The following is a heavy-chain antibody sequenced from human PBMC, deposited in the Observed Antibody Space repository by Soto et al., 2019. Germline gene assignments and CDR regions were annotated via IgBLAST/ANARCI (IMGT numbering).Heavy chain of an antibody. Sequence: EVQLVESGGGLVQPGGSLRLSCAASGFTFSSYEMNWVRQAPGKGLEWVSYISSSGSTIYYADSVKGRFTISRDNAKNSLHLQMNSLRAEDTAVYYCARDRLGGMDVWGQGTTVTVSS. D-gene: IGHD2-21*01. J-gene: IGHJ6*02. CDR2: ISSSGSTI. CDR3: ARDRLGGMDV. CDR1: GFTFSSYE. V-gene: IGHV3-48*03.